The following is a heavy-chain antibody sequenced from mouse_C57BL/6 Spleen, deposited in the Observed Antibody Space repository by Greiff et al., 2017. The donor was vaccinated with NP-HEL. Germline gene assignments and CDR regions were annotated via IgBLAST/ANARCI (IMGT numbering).Heavy chain of an antibody. V-gene: IGHV1-18*01. CDR3: ARSGYYGSYWYFDV. D-gene: IGHD1-1*01. CDR2: INPNNGGT. J-gene: IGHJ1*03. CDR1: GYTFTDYN. Sequence: VQLQQPGAELVMPGASVKLSCKASGYTFTDYNMDWVKQSHGKSLEWIGDINPNNGGTIYNQKFKGKATLTVDKSSSTAYMELRSLTSEDTAVYYCARSGYYGSYWYFDVWGTGTTVTVSS.